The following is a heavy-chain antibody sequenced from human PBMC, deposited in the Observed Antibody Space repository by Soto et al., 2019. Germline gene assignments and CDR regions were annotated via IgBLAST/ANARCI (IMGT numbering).Heavy chain of an antibody. CDR3: AKCPVRFLEWLFDY. Sequence: GGSLRLSCAASGFTFSTYWMHWVRQAPGKGLVWVSSISSSSSYIYYADSVKGRFTISRDNSKNTLYLQMNSLRAEDTAVYYCAKCPVRFLEWLFDYWGQGTLVTVSP. V-gene: IGHV3-21*01. CDR1: GFTFSTYW. J-gene: IGHJ4*02. CDR2: ISSSSSYI. D-gene: IGHD3-3*01.